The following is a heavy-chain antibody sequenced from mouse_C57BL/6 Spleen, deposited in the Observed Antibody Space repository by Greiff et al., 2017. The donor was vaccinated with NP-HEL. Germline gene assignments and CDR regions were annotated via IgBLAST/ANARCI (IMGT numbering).Heavy chain of an antibody. CDR2: IDPSDSYT. D-gene: IGHD2-2*01. CDR1: GYTFTSYW. J-gene: IGHJ2*01. V-gene: IGHV1-69*01. CDR3: ARSGLRRQGDY. Sequence: VKLQQPGAELVMPGASVKLSCKASGYTFTSYWMHWVKQRPGQGLEWIGEIDPSDSYTNYNQKFKGKSTLTVDKSSSTAYMQLSSLTSEDSAVYYCARSGLRRQGDYWGQGTTLTVSS.